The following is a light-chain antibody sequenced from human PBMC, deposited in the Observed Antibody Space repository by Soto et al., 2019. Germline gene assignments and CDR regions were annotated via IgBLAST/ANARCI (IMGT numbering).Light chain of an antibody. J-gene: IGKJ5*01. CDR1: QSVSRY. CDR3: QQRSNWIT. CDR2: DTS. Sequence: EMVFTQSRASVSLSPGESAGGCCRASQSVSRYLAWYQQKPGQAPRLLIYDTSYRATGIPARFSGSGSGTDFTLTISSLEPEDFAVYYCQQRSNWITFAQGTLLEIK. V-gene: IGKV3-11*01.